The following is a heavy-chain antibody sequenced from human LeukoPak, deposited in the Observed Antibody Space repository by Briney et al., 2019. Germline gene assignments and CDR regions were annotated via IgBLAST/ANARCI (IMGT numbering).Heavy chain of an antibody. D-gene: IGHD5-18*01. J-gene: IGHJ3*02. Sequence: SETLSHTCTVSGGSFSSSNYHWGWIGQPPGKALAWIGSIYYSRRTYYNPSLKSRVTMSVDTSKNQFSLKLRSVTAADTAVYYCARPGVGSGRYGAFDIWGQGTMVTVSS. CDR3: ARPGVGSGRYGAFDI. CDR2: IYYSRRT. CDR1: GGSFSSSNYH. V-gene: IGHV4-39*07.